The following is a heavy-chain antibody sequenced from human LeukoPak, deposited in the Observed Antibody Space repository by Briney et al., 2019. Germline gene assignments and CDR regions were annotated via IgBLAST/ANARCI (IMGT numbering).Heavy chain of an antibody. Sequence: SETLSLTCTVSGGSISSYYWSWIRQPPGKGLEWIGYIYYSGSTNYNPSLKSRVTISVDTSKNQFSLKLSSVTAADTAVYYCARVMVAHFDYWGQGTLVTVSS. CDR3: ARVMVAHFDY. D-gene: IGHD2-8*01. CDR1: GGSISSYY. CDR2: IYYSGST. V-gene: IGHV4-59*01. J-gene: IGHJ4*02.